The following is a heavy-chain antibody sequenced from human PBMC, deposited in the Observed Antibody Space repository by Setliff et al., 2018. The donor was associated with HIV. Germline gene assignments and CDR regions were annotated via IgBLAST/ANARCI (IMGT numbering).Heavy chain of an antibody. D-gene: IGHD6-13*01. CDR1: GGSFSSGNYY. CDR3: AREDKYGYSSSWYNY. J-gene: IGHJ4*02. CDR2: IYSIENT. Sequence: ASETLSLTCTVSGGSFSSGNYYWSWIRQPAGKGLEWIGHIYSIENTNYNPSLKSRVTISVDTSKNQFSLKLRSLTAADTAVYYCAREDKYGYSSSWYNYWGQGALVTVSS. V-gene: IGHV4-61*09.